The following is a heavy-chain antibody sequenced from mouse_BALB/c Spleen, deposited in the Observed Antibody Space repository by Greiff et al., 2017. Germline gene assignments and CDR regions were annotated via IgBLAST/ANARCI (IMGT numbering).Heavy chain of an antibody. V-gene: IGHV1-69*01. CDR2: IDTSDSYT. J-gene: IGHJ4*01. CDR1: GYTFTDYW. Sequence: VQLQQSGAELVMPGASVKMSCKASGYTFTDYWMHWVKQRPGQGLEWIGAIDTSDSYTSYNQKFKGKATLTVDESSSTAYMQLSSLTSEDSAVYYCARSERAMDYWGQGTSVTVSS. CDR3: ARSERAMDY.